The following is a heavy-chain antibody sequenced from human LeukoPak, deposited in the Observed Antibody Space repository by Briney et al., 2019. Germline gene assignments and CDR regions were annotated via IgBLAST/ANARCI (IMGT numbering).Heavy chain of an antibody. CDR1: GFTFSSYA. J-gene: IGHJ4*02. V-gene: IGHV3-23*01. Sequence: GGSLRPSCAASGFTFSSYAMSWVRQAPGKGLEWVSAISGSGGSTYYADSVKGRFTISRDNSKNTLYLQMNSLRAEDTAVYFCAKASWVSSADAVLWGQGTLVTVSS. CDR3: AKASWVSSADAVL. CDR2: ISGSGGST. D-gene: IGHD3-16*01.